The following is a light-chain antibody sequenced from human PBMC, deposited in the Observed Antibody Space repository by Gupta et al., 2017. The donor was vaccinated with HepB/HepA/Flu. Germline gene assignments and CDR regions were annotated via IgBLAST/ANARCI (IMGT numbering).Light chain of an antibody. Sequence: DHQLPPSPSTLSASVGASVPIPCRASQSGTNWWTWYQQKPGKAPNRLIYKASSLESGVPSRFSGSGSGTDFTLTISRLQPDDFATYYCQMCEGYPCTFGQGTKVEIK. CDR1: QSGTNW. CDR2: KAS. V-gene: IGKV1-5*03. J-gene: IGKJ1*01. CDR3: QMCEGYPCT.